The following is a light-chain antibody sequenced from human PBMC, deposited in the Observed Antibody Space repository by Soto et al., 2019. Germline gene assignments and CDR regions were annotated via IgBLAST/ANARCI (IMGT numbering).Light chain of an antibody. Sequence: EVVMTQSPATLSVSPGERATLSCRASQSVSTNLAWYQQKPGQAPRLLIYGASTRATGIPARFSGSGSGTQCTLTISSLQSEDFAGYYCQQYTNWPPSQGFGGGTKVEI. V-gene: IGKV3-15*01. CDR3: QQYTNWPPSQG. J-gene: IGKJ4*01. CDR1: QSVSTN. CDR2: GAS.